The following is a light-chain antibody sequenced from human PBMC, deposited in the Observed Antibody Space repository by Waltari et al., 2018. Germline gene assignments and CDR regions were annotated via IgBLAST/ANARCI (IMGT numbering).Light chain of an antibody. V-gene: IGLV1-44*01. CDR3: ATWDDNLSGSWV. J-gene: IGLJ3*02. Sequence: QSVLTQPPSVSGAPGQGVAISCSGSSSNIGGNYVNWFQQLPGTAPKLLIHSEDQRPSGVPDRFSGSKSGTSASLAISGLQSEDEADYYCATWDDNLSGSWVFGGGTKLTVL. CDR2: SED. CDR1: SSNIGGNY.